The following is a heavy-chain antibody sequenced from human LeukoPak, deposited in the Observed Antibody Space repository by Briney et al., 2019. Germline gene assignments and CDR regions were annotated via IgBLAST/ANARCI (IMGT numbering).Heavy chain of an antibody. CDR3: AKEGGDGSPFDY. CDR1: GFIFSNYG. V-gene: IGHV3-30*02. Sequence: GXXLRLSCAASGFIFSNYGMHWVRHSPDKGLEWVTFIRFDGSTQYYADSVKGRFTISRDNSKDTLYLQMSSLRLEDTGVYYCAKEGGDGSPFDYWGQGILVTVSS. CDR2: IRFDGSTQ. J-gene: IGHJ4*02. D-gene: IGHD5-24*01.